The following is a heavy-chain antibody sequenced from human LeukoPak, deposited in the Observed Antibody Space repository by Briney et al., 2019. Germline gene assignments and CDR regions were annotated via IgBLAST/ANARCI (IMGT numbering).Heavy chain of an antibody. CDR2: INAGNGNT. Sequence: GASVKVSCKASGYTFTSYAMHWVRQATGQTLEWIVWINAGNGNTKYSQKFHGRVTITRDTSASTAYMELSSLRSEDTAVYYCARDPSMVRGVNNWFDPWGQGTLVTVSS. J-gene: IGHJ5*02. V-gene: IGHV1-3*01. CDR1: GYTFTSYA. CDR3: ARDPSMVRGVNNWFDP. D-gene: IGHD3-10*01.